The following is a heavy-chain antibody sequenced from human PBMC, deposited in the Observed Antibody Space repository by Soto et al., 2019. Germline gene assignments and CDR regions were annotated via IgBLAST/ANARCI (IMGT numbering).Heavy chain of an antibody. J-gene: IGHJ1*01. CDR2: INHTGSP. Sequence: QLQLQQWGAGLLKPSETLSLTCAVYGGPFNNYYWSWIRQSPTKGLEWIGEINHTGSPNHNPSLKSRVTISIDTSKKQISLKLSSVTAADTAVYYCASQVGIPNNRVGVVWGQGTLVTVSS. V-gene: IGHV4-34*01. CDR3: ASQVGIPNNRVGVV. D-gene: IGHD2-21*01. CDR1: GGPFNNYY.